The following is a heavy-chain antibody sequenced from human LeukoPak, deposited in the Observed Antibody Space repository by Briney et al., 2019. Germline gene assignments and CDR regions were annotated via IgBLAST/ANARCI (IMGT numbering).Heavy chain of an antibody. V-gene: IGHV4-39*07. Sequence: SETLSLTCSVSGGSISSSRSSWGWIRQTPGEGLEWVGSIYYNGDTYYNPSFKSRVSMSVDTAKNQISLILTSVTAADTAVYYCARDLSMEEAFDLWGQRTKVIVSS. D-gene: IGHD2/OR15-2a*01. CDR3: ARDLSMEEAFDL. J-gene: IGHJ3*01. CDR2: IYYNGDT. CDR1: GGSISSSRSS.